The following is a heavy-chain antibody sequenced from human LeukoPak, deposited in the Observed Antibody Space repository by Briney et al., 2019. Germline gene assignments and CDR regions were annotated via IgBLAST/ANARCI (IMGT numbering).Heavy chain of an antibody. CDR1: GFTFSSYW. CDR3: ASILWLYYYGRGGAFDI. D-gene: IGHD3-10*02. Sequence: PGGSLRLSCAASGFTFSSYWMHWVRQAPGKGLVWVSRINSDGSSTSYADSVKGRFTISRDNAKNSLYLQMSSLRAEDTAVYYCASILWLYYYGRGGAFDIWGQGTMVTVSS. V-gene: IGHV3-74*01. CDR2: INSDGSST. J-gene: IGHJ3*02.